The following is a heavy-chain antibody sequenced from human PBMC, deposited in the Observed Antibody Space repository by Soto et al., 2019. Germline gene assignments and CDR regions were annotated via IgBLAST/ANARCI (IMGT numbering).Heavy chain of an antibody. CDR2: IIPVFGTP. Sequence: QVQLEQSGSEVKKSGSSVKVSCKASGYSFSSHAITWVRQAPGQGLEWMGGIIPVFGTPSYAQKFQGRVTISADKSTNTSYLELTSRRSEDTAVYYCARGGALSTSWYWGDGLVSWGQGAQGTLSS. CDR3: ARGGALSTSWYWGDGLVS. J-gene: IGHJ4*02. CDR1: GYSFSSHA. V-gene: IGHV1-69*06. D-gene: IGHD6-13*01.